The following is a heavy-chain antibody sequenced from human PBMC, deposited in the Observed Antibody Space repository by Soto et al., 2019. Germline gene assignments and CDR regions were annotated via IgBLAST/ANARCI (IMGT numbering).Heavy chain of an antibody. CDR1: GFTFSSYA. CDR3: AKSGNSDDFWSGYYRRDYYFDY. J-gene: IGHJ4*02. D-gene: IGHD3-3*01. V-gene: IGHV3-23*01. Sequence: PGGSLRLSCAASGFTFSSYAMSWVRQAPGKGLEWVSAISGSGGSTYYADSVKGRFTISRDNSKNTLYLQMNSLRAEDTAVYYRAKSGNSDDFWSGYYRRDYYFDYWGQGTLVTVSS. CDR2: ISGSGGST.